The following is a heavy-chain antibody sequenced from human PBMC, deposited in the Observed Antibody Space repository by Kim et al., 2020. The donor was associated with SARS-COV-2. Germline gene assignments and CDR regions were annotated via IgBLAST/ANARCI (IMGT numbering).Heavy chain of an antibody. CDR3: ARDWKHTIFGVVITYDPFDI. CDR1: GYTFTSYA. V-gene: IGHV7-4-1*02. D-gene: IGHD3-3*01. CDR2: INTNTGNP. Sequence: ASVKVSCKASGYTFTSYAMNWVRQAPGQGLEWMGWINTNTGNPTYAQGFTGRFVFSLDTSVSTAYLQISSLKAEDTAVYYCARDWKHTIFGVVITYDPFDIWGQGTMVTVSS. J-gene: IGHJ3*02.